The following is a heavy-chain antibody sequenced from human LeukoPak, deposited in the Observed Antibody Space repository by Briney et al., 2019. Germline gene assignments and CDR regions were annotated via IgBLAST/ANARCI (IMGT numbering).Heavy chain of an antibody. Sequence: GGSLRLSCAASGFTFSSYSMNWVRQAPGKGLDLVSSISSSSSYIYYADSVKSRFTISRDNAKNSLYLQMNSLRAEDTALYYCARAVRSGDYWGQGTLVTVSS. D-gene: IGHD1-1*01. CDR1: GFTFSSYS. CDR3: ARAVRSGDY. J-gene: IGHJ4*02. V-gene: IGHV3-21*01. CDR2: ISSSSSYI.